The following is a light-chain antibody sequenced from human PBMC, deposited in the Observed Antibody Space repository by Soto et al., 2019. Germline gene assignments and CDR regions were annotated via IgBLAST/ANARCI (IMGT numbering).Light chain of an antibody. CDR1: QYIGTY. V-gene: IGKV1-33*01. CDR2: GAS. J-gene: IGKJ4*01. CDR3: QQYDNIILS. Sequence: IRLTQSPPSLTASVGDRVTITCQASQYIGTYLNWYQQKPGEAPRLLISGASNLEPGVPSRFSGSGSGADFTFIISSLQPEDVATYSCQQYDNIILSFGAGTNVEI.